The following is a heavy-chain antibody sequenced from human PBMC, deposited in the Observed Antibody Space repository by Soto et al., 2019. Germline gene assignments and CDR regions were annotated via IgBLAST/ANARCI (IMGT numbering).Heavy chain of an antibody. V-gene: IGHV3-74*01. D-gene: IGHD6-19*01. CDR3: ARGAVAGNFDM. CDR2: INNDGSST. J-gene: IGHJ3*02. Sequence: GGSLRLSCAASGFTFSSYWMHWVRQAPGKGLVWVSRINNDGSSTSYADSVKGRFTIASDNAKNTVYLQMNSLRVEDTAVYYCARGAVAGNFDMWGQGTMVTVSS. CDR1: GFTFSSYW.